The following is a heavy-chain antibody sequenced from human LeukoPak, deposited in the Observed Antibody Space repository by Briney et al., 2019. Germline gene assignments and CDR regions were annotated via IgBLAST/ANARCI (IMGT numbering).Heavy chain of an antibody. CDR3: TRDWRTGMVWPY. D-gene: IGHD5-18*01. CDR1: GFTFSSYW. Sequence: GGSLRLSCAASGFTFSSYWMSWVRQAPGKGLEWVANIKQDGSEKYYVDSVKGRFTISRDNAKNSLYLQMDSLRAEDTAVYYCTRDWRTGMVWPYWGQGILVTVSS. J-gene: IGHJ1*01. V-gene: IGHV3-7*03. CDR2: IKQDGSEK.